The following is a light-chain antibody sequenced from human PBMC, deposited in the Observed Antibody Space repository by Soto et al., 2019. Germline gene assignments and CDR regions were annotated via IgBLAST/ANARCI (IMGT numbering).Light chain of an antibody. CDR3: ASWDDSLSGGV. J-gene: IGLJ3*02. CDR1: NSNIGTYT. CDR2: TDY. V-gene: IGLV1-44*01. Sequence: QSVLTQPPSASGTPGQRVIISCSGSNSNIGTYTVNWYQQLPGTAPKLLIYTDYQRPSGVPDRFSGSKSGTSASLAISGLQSEDGADYYCASWDDSLSGGVFGGGTKVTVL.